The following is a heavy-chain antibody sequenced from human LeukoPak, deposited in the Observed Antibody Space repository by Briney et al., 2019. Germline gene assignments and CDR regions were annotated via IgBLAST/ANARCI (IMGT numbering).Heavy chain of an antibody. CDR3: ARIKPLDPFDF. CDR2: IYYSGNT. J-gene: IGHJ3*01. CDR1: VGSISSYY. V-gene: IGHV4-59*01. Sequence: PETLSLTCTVSVGSISSYYWSWIRQPPGKGLEWIGYIYYSGNTYYNPSLKSRVTISVDTSKNQFSLKVNSVTAADTAVYYCARIKPLDPFDFWGQGTLVTVSS.